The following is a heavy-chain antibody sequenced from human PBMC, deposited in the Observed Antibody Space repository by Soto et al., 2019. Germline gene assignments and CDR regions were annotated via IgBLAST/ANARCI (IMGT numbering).Heavy chain of an antibody. Sequence: QVQLVESVGGVGQPGRSLRLSCAASGFDFSNHAMHWVRQPPGKAPEWLATISFDGGDEFYADSVKGRFTISRDNSKSTLSLHMNSLRAEDTAVYYCVKFCGGDCYKYWGQGTLVTVSS. CDR1: GFDFSNHA. D-gene: IGHD2-21*02. J-gene: IGHJ4*02. CDR2: ISFDGGDE. V-gene: IGHV3-30-3*02. CDR3: VKFCGGDCYKY.